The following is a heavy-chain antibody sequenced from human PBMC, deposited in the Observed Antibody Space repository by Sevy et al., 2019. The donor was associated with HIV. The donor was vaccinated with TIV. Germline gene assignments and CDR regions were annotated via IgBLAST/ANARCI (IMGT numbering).Heavy chain of an antibody. J-gene: IGHJ4*02. D-gene: IGHD3-10*01. CDR3: ARVPTYYYGSATYFDY. Sequence: ASVKVSCKTSGYNFASYGITWVRQAPGQGLEWIGWIGVYNGNANSAQNLQARFTMTTDTATSTAYMELTSLRSDDTAVYYCARVPTYYYGSATYFDYWGQGTLVTVSS. CDR1: GYNFASYG. CDR2: IGVYNGNA. V-gene: IGHV1-18*01.